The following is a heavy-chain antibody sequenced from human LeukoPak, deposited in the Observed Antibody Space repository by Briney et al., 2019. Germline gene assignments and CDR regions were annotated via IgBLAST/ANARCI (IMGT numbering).Heavy chain of an antibody. CDR1: GFTFSSYA. D-gene: IGHD1-26*01. CDR2: ISGSGGST. Sequence: GGSLRLSCAASGFTFSSYAMSWVRQAPGKGLEWVSAISGSGGSTYYADSVKGRFTISRDNSKNTLCLQMNSLRAEDTAVYYCAKGASLHYYYYYMDVWGKGTTVTVSS. CDR3: AKGASLHYYYYYMDV. V-gene: IGHV3-23*01. J-gene: IGHJ6*03.